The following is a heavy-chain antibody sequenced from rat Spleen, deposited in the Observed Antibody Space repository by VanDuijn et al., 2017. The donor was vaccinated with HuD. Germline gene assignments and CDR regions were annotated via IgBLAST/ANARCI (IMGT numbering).Heavy chain of an antibody. CDR1: GLSLNRYH. J-gene: IGHJ2*01. V-gene: IGHV2-32*01. CDR2: MWSDGDT. CDR3: ARLPGPN. Sequence: QVQLKESGPGLVQPSQTVSLTCTVSGLSLNRYHVHWVRQPPGKGLEWMGVMWSDGDTSYNSGLKSRLNISRDTSKSQVFLQMSSLQTEDTATYYCARLPGPNWGQGVMVTVSS. D-gene: IGHD1-4*01.